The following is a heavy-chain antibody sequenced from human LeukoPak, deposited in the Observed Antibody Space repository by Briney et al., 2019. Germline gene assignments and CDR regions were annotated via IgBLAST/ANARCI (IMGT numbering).Heavy chain of an antibody. Sequence: GGSLRLSCAASGFAFSSYGMSWVRQAPGKGLEWVAAISASGSKPHYSDSVKGRFFISRDNSENTVYLQMKSLRAEDTAVYYCATSIVGLTYDEHFQHWGQGTLVTVSS. CDR1: GFAFSSYG. V-gene: IGHV3-23*01. D-gene: IGHD1-26*01. CDR2: ISASGSKP. J-gene: IGHJ1*01. CDR3: ATSIVGLTYDEHFQH.